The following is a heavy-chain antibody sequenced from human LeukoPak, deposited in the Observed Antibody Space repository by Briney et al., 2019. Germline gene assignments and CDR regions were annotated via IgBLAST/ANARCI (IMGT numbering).Heavy chain of an antibody. Sequence: GGSLRLSCAASGFTFSSYAMSWVRQAPGKGLEWVSLISSSGSYIYYADSVKGRFTVSRDNAKNSVYLQMNSLRAEDTAIYYCARDIGSPGIGYWGQGTLVSVSS. CDR3: ARDIGSPGIGY. CDR1: GFTFSSYA. CDR2: ISSSGSYI. D-gene: IGHD3-10*01. J-gene: IGHJ4*02. V-gene: IGHV3-21*01.